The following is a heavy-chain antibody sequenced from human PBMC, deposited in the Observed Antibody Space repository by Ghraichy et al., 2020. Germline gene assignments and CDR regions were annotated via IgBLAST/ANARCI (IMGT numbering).Heavy chain of an antibody. J-gene: IGHJ4*02. V-gene: IGHV4-34*01. CDR1: GGSFSGYY. Sequence: SQTLSLTCAVYGGSFSGYYWSWIRQPPGKGLEWIGEINHSGSTNYNPSLKSRVTISVDTSKNQFSLKLSSVTAADTAVYYCARFCGGNSSSRGPKSADYYFDYWGQGTLVTVSS. D-gene: IGHD4-23*01. CDR3: ARFCGGNSSSRGPKSADYYFDY. CDR2: INHSGST.